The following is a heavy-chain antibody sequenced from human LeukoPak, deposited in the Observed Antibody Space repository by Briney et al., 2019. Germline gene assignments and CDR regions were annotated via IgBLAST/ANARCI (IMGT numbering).Heavy chain of an antibody. V-gene: IGHV3-30*04. CDR2: MSSDGSND. CDR3: AGEKYCTPTDCLHGRFYFNS. Sequence: SGGSLRLSCAASGFPFSTYSVHWVRQAPGKGLEWVAVMSSDGSNDNYANSVKGRFTISRDNSKNALYLQMNTLRAEDTAVYYCAGEKYCTPTDCLHGRFYFNSWGQGTPVTVSS. J-gene: IGHJ4*02. CDR1: GFPFSTYS. D-gene: IGHD2-8*01.